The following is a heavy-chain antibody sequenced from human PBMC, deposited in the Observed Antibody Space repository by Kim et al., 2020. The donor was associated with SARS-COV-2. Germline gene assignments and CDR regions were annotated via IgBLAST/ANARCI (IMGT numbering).Heavy chain of an antibody. CDR1: GFTFSSYA. D-gene: IGHD6-13*01. Sequence: GGSLRLSCAASGFTFSSYAMHWVRQAPGNGLERVAVISYDGSNKYYADSVKGRFTISRDKSKNTLYLQMNSLRAEDTAVYYCARDGGAAVFDYWGQGTLVTVSS. CDR3: ARDGGAAVFDY. J-gene: IGHJ4*02. V-gene: IGHV3-30*04. CDR2: ISYDGSNK.